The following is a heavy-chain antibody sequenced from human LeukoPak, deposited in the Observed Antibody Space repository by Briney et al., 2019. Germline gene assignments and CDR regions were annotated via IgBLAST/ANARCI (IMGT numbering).Heavy chain of an antibody. Sequence: GRSLRLSCAASGFTFDDYATHWVRQAPGKGLEWVSGIGWNGARIGYADSVKGRFTISRDNAKNSLYLQMNSLRAEDTALYYCAKDIRYDSTSALDYWGQGTLVTVSS. CDR2: IGWNGARI. CDR1: GFTFDDYA. CDR3: AKDIRYDSTSALDY. D-gene: IGHD3-22*01. J-gene: IGHJ4*02. V-gene: IGHV3-9*01.